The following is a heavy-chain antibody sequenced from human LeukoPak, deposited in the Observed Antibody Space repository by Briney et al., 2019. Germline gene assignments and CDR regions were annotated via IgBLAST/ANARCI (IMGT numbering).Heavy chain of an antibody. CDR2: IIPIFGTA. Sequence: SVKVSCKASGGTFSSYAISWVRQAPGQGLEWMGGIIPIFGTANYAQKFQGRVTITADKSTSTAYMELSSLRSEDTAVYYCARAGIAVAGTGIFDYWGQGTLVTVSS. CDR3: ARAGIAVAGTGIFDY. J-gene: IGHJ4*02. D-gene: IGHD6-19*01. CDR1: GGTFSSYA. V-gene: IGHV1-69*06.